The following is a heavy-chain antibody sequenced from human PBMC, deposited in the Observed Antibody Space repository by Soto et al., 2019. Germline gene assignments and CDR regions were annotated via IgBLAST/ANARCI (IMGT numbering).Heavy chain of an antibody. D-gene: IGHD3-16*01. CDR1: GGSISSGGYY. Sequence: QVQLQESGPGLVKPSQTLSLTCTVSGGSISSGGYYWSWIRQHPGKGLEWIGYIYYSGSTYYNPSLKSVVTISVATSKTPFSLKPSSVTAADTAVYYCARAWGGYFDYWGQGTLVTVSS. J-gene: IGHJ4*02. CDR2: IYYSGST. V-gene: IGHV4-31*01. CDR3: ARAWGGYFDY.